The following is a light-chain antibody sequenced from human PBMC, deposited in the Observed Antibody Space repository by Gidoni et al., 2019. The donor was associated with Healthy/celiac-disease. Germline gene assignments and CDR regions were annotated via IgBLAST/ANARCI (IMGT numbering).Light chain of an antibody. Sequence: SYDLTQPPSMSVSPGQTASITCSGDKLGDKYACWYQQKPGQSPVLVIYQDSKRPSGIPERFSGSNSGNTATPTISGTQAMDEADYYCQAWDSSIVVFGGGTKLTVL. CDR3: QAWDSSIVV. J-gene: IGLJ2*01. V-gene: IGLV3-1*01. CDR2: QDS. CDR1: KLGDKY.